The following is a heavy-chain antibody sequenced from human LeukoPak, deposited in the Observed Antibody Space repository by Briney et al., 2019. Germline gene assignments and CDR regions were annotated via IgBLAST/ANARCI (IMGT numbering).Heavy chain of an antibody. CDR3: AKDVQDYYDSSGIPSTLNAFDI. CDR1: INLKNLS. J-gene: IGHJ3*02. V-gene: IGHV3-23*01. CDR2: FKWKGGNT. Sequence: GSLRPLLGGPGINLKNLSQSWGRPAPGKGVGWVSAFKWKGGNTYYADSVKGRFTISRDNSKNTLYLQMNSLRAEDTAVYYCAKDVQDYYDSSGIPSTLNAFDIWGQGTMVTVSS. D-gene: IGHD3-22*01.